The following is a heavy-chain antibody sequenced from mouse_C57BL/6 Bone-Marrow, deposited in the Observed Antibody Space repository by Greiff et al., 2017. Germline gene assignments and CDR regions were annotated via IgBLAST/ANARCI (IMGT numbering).Heavy chain of an antibody. CDR2: FLPSNDDT. CDR3: ARSSTFFYYFDY. D-gene: IGHD5-1*01. V-gene: IGHV1-47*01. CDR1: GSTFTPYP. J-gene: IGHJ2*01. Sequence: VQLQQSGAELLKPGASVRMSCKPSGSTFTPYPIEGLKRNHGKSLEWIGNFLPSNDDTKYNEKFKGKATLTVEKSSNTVYLELSRLTSDDSAVYYCARSSTFFYYFDYWGQGTTLTVSS.